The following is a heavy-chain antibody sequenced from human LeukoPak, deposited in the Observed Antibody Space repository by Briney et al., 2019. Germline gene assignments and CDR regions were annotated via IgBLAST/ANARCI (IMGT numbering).Heavy chain of an antibody. CDR3: AREEGAGRDHSDY. Sequence: ASVKVSCKASGYTFTGYYMHWVRQDPGPGLEWMGWINPNSGGTNYAQKFQGRVTMTRDTSISTAYMEPSRLRSDDTAVCYCAREEGAGRDHSDYWGQGTLVTVS. CDR1: GYTFTGYY. V-gene: IGHV1-2*02. D-gene: IGHD6-13*01. CDR2: INPNSGGT. J-gene: IGHJ4*02.